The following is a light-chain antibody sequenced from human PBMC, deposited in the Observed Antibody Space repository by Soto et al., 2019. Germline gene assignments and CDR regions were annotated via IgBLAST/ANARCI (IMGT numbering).Light chain of an antibody. CDR1: NSDIGSYNY. V-gene: IGLV2-14*01. J-gene: IGLJ2*01. CDR3: QSYDTTLSGVV. CDR2: EVT. Sequence: QSVLTQPASVSGSPGQSITISCTGSNSDIGSYNYVSWYQQHPGKAPKLLIYEVTNRASGISSRFSGSKSGASASLAITGLQAEDEADYYCQSYDTTLSGVVFGGGTKLTVL.